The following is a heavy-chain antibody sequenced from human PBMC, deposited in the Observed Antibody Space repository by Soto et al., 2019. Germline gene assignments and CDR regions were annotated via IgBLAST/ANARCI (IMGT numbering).Heavy chain of an antibody. V-gene: IGHV3-7*05. CDR1: GFTFSAYA. D-gene: IGHD6-13*01. CDR2: IKQDGSEK. J-gene: IGHJ4*02. CDR3: ARDRGAAGTPNYFDC. Sequence: GGSLRLSCAASGFTFSAYAMSWVRQAPGKGLEWVANIKQDGSEKYYVDSVKGRFTISRDNAKNSLYLQMNSLRAEDTAVYYCARDRGAAGTPNYFDCWGQGTLVTVSS.